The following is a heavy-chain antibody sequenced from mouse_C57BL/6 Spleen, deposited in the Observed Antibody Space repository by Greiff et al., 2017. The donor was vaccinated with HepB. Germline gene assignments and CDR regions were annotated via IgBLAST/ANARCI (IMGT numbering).Heavy chain of an antibody. D-gene: IGHD2-3*01. CDR1: GYAFTNYL. V-gene: IGHV1-54*01. Sequence: QVQLQQSGAELVRPGTSVKVSCKASGYAFTNYLIEWVKQRPGQGLEWIGVINPGSGGTNYNEKFKGKATLTADKSSSTAYMQLSSLTSEDSAVYFCARDDGSYEGFAYWGQGTLVTVSA. CDR2: INPGSGGT. J-gene: IGHJ3*01. CDR3: ARDDGSYEGFAY.